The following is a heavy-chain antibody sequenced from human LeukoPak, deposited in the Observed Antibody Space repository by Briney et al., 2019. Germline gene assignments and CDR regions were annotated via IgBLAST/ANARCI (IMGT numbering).Heavy chain of an antibody. CDR1: GGSISTSNYY. CDR2: IFYSGST. V-gene: IGHV4-39*07. D-gene: IGHD1-26*01. Sequence: SETLSLTCTVSGGSISTSNYYWGWIRQPPGKGLEWIGNIFYSGSTYYSPSLKSRVTMSIDKSKNQFSLRLSSVTAADTAVYYCARGGSYHPFDYWGQGTLVTVSS. CDR3: ARGGSYHPFDY. J-gene: IGHJ4*02.